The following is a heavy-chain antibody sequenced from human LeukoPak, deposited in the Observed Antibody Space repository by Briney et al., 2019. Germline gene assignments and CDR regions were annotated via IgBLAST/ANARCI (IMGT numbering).Heavy chain of an antibody. D-gene: IGHD6-19*01. J-gene: IGHJ5*02. Sequence: SETLSLTCAVYGGSFSDYYWSWIRQPPGKGLEWIGEINHSGSTNYNPSLKSRVTISVDTSKNQFSLKLSSVTAADTAVYYCARAPFVFPVAGTYNWFDPWGQGTLVTVSS. CDR1: GGSFSDYY. V-gene: IGHV4-34*01. CDR3: ARAPFVFPVAGTYNWFDP. CDR2: INHSGST.